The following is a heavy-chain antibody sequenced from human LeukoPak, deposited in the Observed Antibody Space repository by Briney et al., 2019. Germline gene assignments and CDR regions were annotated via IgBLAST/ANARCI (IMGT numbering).Heavy chain of an antibody. CDR3: ARDSSIWYRGAFDY. V-gene: IGHV4-59*12. J-gene: IGHJ4*02. D-gene: IGHD6-13*01. Sequence: SETLSLTCTVSGGSISSYYWSWIRQPPGKGLEWIGHINFSGTTKYNSSFKSRVTISVDKSKNQFSLKLSSVTAADTAVYYCARDSSIWYRGAFDYWGQGTLVSVSS. CDR1: GGSISSYY. CDR2: INFSGTT.